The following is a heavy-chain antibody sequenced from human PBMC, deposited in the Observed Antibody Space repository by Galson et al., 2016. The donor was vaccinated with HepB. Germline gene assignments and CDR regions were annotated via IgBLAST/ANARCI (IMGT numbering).Heavy chain of an antibody. D-gene: IGHD3-16*02. CDR1: GFTFSSYG. CDR2: ISFDGSNK. Sequence: SLRLSCAASGFTFSSYGMHWVRQAPGKGLEWVAVISFDGSNKYYADSVKGRFTISSDNSKNTLYLQMHSLRAEDTAVYYCAKVGGGVIVPLYDYWGQGTLVTVSS. J-gene: IGHJ4*02. CDR3: AKVGGGVIVPLYDY. V-gene: IGHV3-30*18.